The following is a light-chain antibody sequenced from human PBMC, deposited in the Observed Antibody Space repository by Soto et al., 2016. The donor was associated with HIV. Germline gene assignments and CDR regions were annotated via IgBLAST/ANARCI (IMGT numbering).Light chain of an antibody. Sequence: SYELTQPPSMSVSPGQTARITCIGDELPMQFVYWYQQKSGQAPILIIYKDTERPSGIPERFSGSTSGTIVTLTISGVQAEDEADYYCQSADKSGTYRVFGGGTKVTVL. CDR3: QSADKSGTYRV. CDR1: ELPMQF. J-gene: IGLJ3*02. V-gene: IGLV3-25*03. CDR2: KDT.